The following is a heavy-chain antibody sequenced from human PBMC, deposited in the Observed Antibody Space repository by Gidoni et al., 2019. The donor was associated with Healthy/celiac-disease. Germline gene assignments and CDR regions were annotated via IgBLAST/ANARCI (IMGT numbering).Heavy chain of an antibody. CDR1: GGTFSSYA. V-gene: IGHV1-69*01. CDR2: IIPIFGTA. Sequence: QVQLVQSGAEVKKPGSSVKVSCKASGGTFSSYAISWVRQAPGQGLEWMGGIIPIFGTANYAQKFQGRVTITADESTSTAYMELSSLRSEDTAVYYCARDRPFTIFGVVTPVPYYDYGMDVWGQGTTVTVSS. J-gene: IGHJ6*02. CDR3: ARDRPFTIFGVVTPVPYYDYGMDV. D-gene: IGHD3-3*01.